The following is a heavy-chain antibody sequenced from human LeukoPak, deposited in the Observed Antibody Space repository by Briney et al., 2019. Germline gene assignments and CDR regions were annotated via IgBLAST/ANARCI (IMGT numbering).Heavy chain of an antibody. CDR1: GGSFSGYY. V-gene: IGHV4-34*01. D-gene: IGHD5-18*01. J-gene: IGHJ4*02. CDR3: ARRGPWIRYSH. Sequence: SETLSLTCAVYGGSFSGYYWSWIRHTPGKGLEWIGEINHSGSTNYNPSLKSRVTISVDTSKNQFSLKLSSVTAADTAVYYCARRGPWIRYSHWGQGTLVTVSS. CDR2: INHSGST.